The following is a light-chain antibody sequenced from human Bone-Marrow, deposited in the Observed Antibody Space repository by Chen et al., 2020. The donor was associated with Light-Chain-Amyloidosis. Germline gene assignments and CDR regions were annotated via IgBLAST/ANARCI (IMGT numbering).Light chain of an antibody. Sequence: QSALTQPRSVSGSPGQSVTISCTGTSRDVGGYDSVSWYQQYPGKAPKLMIYDVSKRPSGVPDRFSASKSGNTASLTISGLQAEDEADYYCCSYAGSSTLVFGGGTKLTVL. V-gene: IGLV2-11*01. CDR3: CSYAGSSTLV. J-gene: IGLJ3*02. CDR2: DVS. CDR1: SRDVGGYDS.